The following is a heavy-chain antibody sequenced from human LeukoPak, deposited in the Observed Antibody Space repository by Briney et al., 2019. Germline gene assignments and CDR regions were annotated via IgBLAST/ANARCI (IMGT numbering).Heavy chain of an antibody. D-gene: IGHD3-10*01. Sequence: PSETLSLTCTVSGGSISSYYWSWIRQPPGKGLEWIGYIYYSGSTNYNPSLKSRVTISVDTSKNQFSLKLSSVTAEDTAVYYCARALWFGSYYFDYWGQGTLVTVSS. CDR3: ARALWFGSYYFDY. CDR1: GGSISSYY. J-gene: IGHJ4*02. V-gene: IGHV4-59*01. CDR2: IYYSGST.